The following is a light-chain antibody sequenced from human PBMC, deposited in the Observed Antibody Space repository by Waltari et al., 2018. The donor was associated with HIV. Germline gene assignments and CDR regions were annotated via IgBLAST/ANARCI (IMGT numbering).Light chain of an antibody. Sequence: QSVLTQPPSASGTPGQRVAISCSGSSSNIGSNYVYWYQQLPGTAPNLLMYRNKPRPAGVPDSFAGSNTGNTVTLTISRARSVAESDYYCRVRDSSTHVVFGGGHRLNGL. CDR3: RVRDSSTHVV. CDR1: SSNIGSNY. CDR2: RNK. V-gene: IGLV1-47*01. J-gene: IGLJ2*01.